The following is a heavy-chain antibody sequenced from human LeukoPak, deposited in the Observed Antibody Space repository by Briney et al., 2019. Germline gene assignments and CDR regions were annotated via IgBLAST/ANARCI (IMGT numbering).Heavy chain of an antibody. J-gene: IGHJ3*02. CDR1: GFTFSSYS. Sequence: GGSLRLSCAASGFTFSSYSMNWVRQAPGKGLEWVSSISSSSSYIYYADSVKGRFTISRDNSKNTLYLQMNSLRAEDTAVYYCARVIRNNDAFDIWGQGTMVTVSS. V-gene: IGHV3-21*01. CDR2: ISSSSSYI. CDR3: ARVIRNNDAFDI. D-gene: IGHD2/OR15-2a*01.